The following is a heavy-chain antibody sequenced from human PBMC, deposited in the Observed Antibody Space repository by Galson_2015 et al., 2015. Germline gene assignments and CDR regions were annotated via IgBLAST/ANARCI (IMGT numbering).Heavy chain of an antibody. D-gene: IGHD7-27*01. Sequence: SETLSLTCAVYGGSFSGYYWSWIRQPPGKGLEWIGEINHSGSTNYNPSLKSRVTISVDTSKNQFSLKLSSVTTADTAVYYCARGITGDPNINYYYYGMDVWGQGTTVTVSS. J-gene: IGHJ6*02. CDR1: GGSFSGYY. CDR3: ARGITGDPNINYYYYGMDV. CDR2: INHSGST. V-gene: IGHV4-34*01.